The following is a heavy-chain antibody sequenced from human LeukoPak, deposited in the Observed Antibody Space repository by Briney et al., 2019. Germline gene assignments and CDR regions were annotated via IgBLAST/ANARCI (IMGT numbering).Heavy chain of an antibody. V-gene: IGHV3-33*01. CDR1: GFTFSSYG. CDR2: ICYDGSNK. J-gene: IGHJ3*02. Sequence: GGSLRLSCAASGFTFSSYGMHWVRQAPGKGLEWVAVICYDGSNKYYADSVKGRFTISGDNSKNTLYLQMNSLRAEDTAVYYCARDIYDSSPPINAFDIWGQGTMVTVSS. D-gene: IGHD3-22*01. CDR3: ARDIYDSSPPINAFDI.